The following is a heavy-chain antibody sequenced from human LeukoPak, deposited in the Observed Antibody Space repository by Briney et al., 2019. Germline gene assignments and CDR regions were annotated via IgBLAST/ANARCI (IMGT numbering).Heavy chain of an antibody. CDR1: GFTFSSYG. D-gene: IGHD3-16*01. CDR2: ISYDGSNK. J-gene: IGHJ6*02. Sequence: PGGSLRLSCAASGFTFSSYGMHWVRQAPGKGLEWVAVISYDGSNKYYADSVKGRFTISRDNSKNTLYLQMNSLRAEDTAVYYCAKVTVMGYYYYGMDVWGQGTTVTVSS. V-gene: IGHV3-30*18. CDR3: AKVTVMGYYYYGMDV.